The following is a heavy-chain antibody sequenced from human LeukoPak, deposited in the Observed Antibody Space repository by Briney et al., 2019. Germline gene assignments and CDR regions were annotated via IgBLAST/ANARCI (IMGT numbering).Heavy chain of an antibody. J-gene: IGHJ4*02. D-gene: IGHD2-15*01. CDR3: ARAFPHCSGGSCYSWGLGALPWDY. V-gene: IGHV3-21*01. CDR1: GFTFSSYS. Sequence: GGSLRLSCAASGFTFSSYSMNWVRQAPGKGLEWVSFISSSSSYIYYADSVKGRFTISRDNAKNSLYLQMNSLRAEDTAVYYCARAFPHCSGGSCYSWGLGALPWDYWGQGTLVTVSS. CDR2: ISSSSSYI.